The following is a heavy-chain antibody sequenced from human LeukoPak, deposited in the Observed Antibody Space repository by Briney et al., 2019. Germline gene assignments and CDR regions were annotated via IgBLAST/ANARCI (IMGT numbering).Heavy chain of an antibody. CDR2: ISGRDDTTYYTDSPEGST. CDR1: GFTFLNYA. J-gene: IGHJ4*02. D-gene: IGHD2-21*02. V-gene: IGHV3-23*01. CDR3: AKCMSATGVCLNFDS. Sequence: LSGGSLRLSCEASGFTFLNYAMSWVRQVPGKGLQWVSGISGRDDTTYYTDSPEGSTYYTNSAEGRFTISRDNSKNTVYLQIDGLGVEDTAVYYCAKCMSATGVCLNFDSWGQGILVTVSS.